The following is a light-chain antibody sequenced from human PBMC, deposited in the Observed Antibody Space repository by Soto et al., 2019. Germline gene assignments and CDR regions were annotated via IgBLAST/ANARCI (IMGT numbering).Light chain of an antibody. CDR3: AAWDDSLNGVV. Sequence: QSVLTQPPSASGTPGQRVTISCSGGTSSIGRNYVYWYQQLPGTAPKLLIYSNNQRPSGVPDRFSGSKSGTSASLAISGLRSEDEADYYCAAWDDSLNGVVFGGGTKLTVL. CDR1: TSSIGRNY. CDR2: SNN. J-gene: IGLJ2*01. V-gene: IGLV1-47*02.